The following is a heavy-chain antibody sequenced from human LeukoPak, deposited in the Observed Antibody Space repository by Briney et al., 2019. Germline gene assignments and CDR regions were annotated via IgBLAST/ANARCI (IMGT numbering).Heavy chain of an antibody. CDR1: GYTFTGYY. J-gene: IGHJ5*02. Sequence: ASVKVSCKASGYTFTGYYMHWVRQAPGQGLEWMGRINPNSGGTNYAQKFQGRVTMTRDTSISTAYMELTRLRSDDTAVYYCARGEAEAQQYNWFDPWGQGTLVTVSS. D-gene: IGHD6-13*01. V-gene: IGHV1-2*06. CDR2: INPNSGGT. CDR3: ARGEAEAQQYNWFDP.